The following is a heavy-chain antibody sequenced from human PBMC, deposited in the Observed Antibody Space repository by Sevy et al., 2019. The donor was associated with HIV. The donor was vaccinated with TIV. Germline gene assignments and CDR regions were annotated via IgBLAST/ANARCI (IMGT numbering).Heavy chain of an antibody. CDR1: GYTLSELS. D-gene: IGHD3-22*01. J-gene: IGHJ4*02. Sequence: ASVKVSCKVSGYTLSELSMHWVRQPPGKGLEWMGRFDPDDGETIYAQRFQGRVTMTEDTSADTAYMELSSLRSEDTAKYYCATAREYYSDNSGYLDYWGQGTPVTVSS. CDR2: FDPDDGET. CDR3: ATAREYYSDNSGYLDY. V-gene: IGHV1-24*01.